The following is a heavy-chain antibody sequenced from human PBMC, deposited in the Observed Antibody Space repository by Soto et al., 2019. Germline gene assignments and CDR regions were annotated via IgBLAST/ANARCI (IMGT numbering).Heavy chain of an antibody. J-gene: IGHJ4*02. CDR2: IKQDGSEK. Sequence: PGGSLRLSCAASGFTFTNYWMSWVRQAPGKGLEWVANIKQDGSEKYYADSAKGRFIISRDNAKTSLYLQMNSLRAEDTAVYYCARDMGVFWSCYPEGGFDYWGQGTPVTVSS. D-gene: IGHD3-3*01. V-gene: IGHV3-7*01. CDR1: GFTFTNYW. CDR3: ARDMGVFWSCYPEGGFDY.